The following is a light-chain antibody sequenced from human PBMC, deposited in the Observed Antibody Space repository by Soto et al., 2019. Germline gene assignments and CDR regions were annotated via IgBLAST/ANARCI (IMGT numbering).Light chain of an antibody. Sequence: IVMTQSPATMSVSPGERATLSCRASQSVSSYLAWYQQKPGQPPRLLIYGASRRATGIPDRFSGSGSGTDFTLTISSLEPEDFAMYYCQKYDGTGTFGQGTKVAIK. CDR3: QKYDGTGT. CDR2: GAS. CDR1: QSVSSY. J-gene: IGKJ1*01. V-gene: IGKV3D-15*01.